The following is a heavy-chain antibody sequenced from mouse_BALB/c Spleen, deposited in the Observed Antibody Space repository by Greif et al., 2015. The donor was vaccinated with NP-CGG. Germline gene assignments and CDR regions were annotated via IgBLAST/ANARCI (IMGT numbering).Heavy chain of an antibody. CDR1: GFNIKDTY. V-gene: IGHV14-3*02. CDR2: IDPANGNT. Sequence: VQLQQSGAELVKPGASVKLSCTASGFNIKDTYMHWVMQRPEQGLEWIGRIDPANGNTKYDPKFQGKVTITADTSSNTAYLQLSSLTSEDTAVYYCASGDYDGVGAMDYWGQGTSVTVSS. D-gene: IGHD2-4*01. CDR3: ASGDYDGVGAMDY. J-gene: IGHJ4*01.